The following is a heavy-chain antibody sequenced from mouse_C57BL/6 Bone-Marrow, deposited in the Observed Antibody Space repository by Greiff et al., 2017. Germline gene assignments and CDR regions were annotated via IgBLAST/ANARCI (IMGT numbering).Heavy chain of an antibody. V-gene: IGHV5-4*01. CDR3: ARDGYARGGYFDY. CDR2: ISDGGSYT. J-gene: IGHJ2*01. D-gene: IGHD2-2*01. CDR1: GFTFSSYA. Sequence: EVQRVESGGGLVKPGGSLKLSCAASGFTFSSYAMSWVRQTPEKRLEWVATISDGGSYTYYPDNVKGRFTISRDNAKNNLYLQMSHLKSEDTAMYYCARDGYARGGYFDYWGQGTTLTVSS.